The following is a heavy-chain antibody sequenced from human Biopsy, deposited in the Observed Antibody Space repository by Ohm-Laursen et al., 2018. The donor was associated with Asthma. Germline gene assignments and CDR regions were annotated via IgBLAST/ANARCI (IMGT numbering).Heavy chain of an antibody. CDR2: IWYDGSNK. CDR1: GFTFSSYG. D-gene: IGHD6-19*01. Sequence: SLRLSCAASGFTFSSYGMHWVRQAPGKGLEWVAVIWYDGSNKYYADSVKGRFTISRDNSKSTLYLQMNSLRAEDTAVYYCARDREYSSGWYQPLFDYWGQGTLVTVSS. CDR3: ARDREYSSGWYQPLFDY. J-gene: IGHJ4*02. V-gene: IGHV3-33*01.